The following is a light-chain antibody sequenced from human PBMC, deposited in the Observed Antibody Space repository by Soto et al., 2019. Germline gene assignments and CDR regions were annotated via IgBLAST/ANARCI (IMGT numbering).Light chain of an antibody. J-gene: IGLJ2*01. CDR1: NSDVGGYNY. Sequence: QSALTQHASVSGSPGQSITISCTGTNSDVGGYNYISWYQQHPGKVPKLLIYEVNNRPSGVSDRFYGSKSGNTASLTISGLQAEDEADYYCSSFTTSSTRIFGVGTKLTVL. CDR2: EVN. V-gene: IGLV2-14*01. CDR3: SSFTTSSTRI.